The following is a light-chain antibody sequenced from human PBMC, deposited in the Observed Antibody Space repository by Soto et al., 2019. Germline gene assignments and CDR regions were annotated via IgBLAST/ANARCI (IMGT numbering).Light chain of an antibody. V-gene: IGLV2-23*01. CDR1: SSDVGSSDL. CDR2: EGS. Sequence: QSALTQPASVSGSPGQSITISCTGTSSDVGSSDLVSWYQQHPGKAPKLMIYEGSKRPSGVSNRFSASKSGNTASLTISGLQAEDEADYYCCSYPGPLTLVFGGGTQLTVL. CDR3: CSYPGPLTLV. J-gene: IGLJ7*01.